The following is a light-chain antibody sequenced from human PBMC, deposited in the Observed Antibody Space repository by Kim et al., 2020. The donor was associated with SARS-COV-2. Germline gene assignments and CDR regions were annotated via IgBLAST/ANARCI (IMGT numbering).Light chain of an antibody. CDR2: GKN. V-gene: IGLV3-19*01. CDR1: SFRTYC. CDR3: NSRDNNDNVL. J-gene: IGLJ2*01. Sequence: ACGQTVRSTCQGDSFRTYCTTWFQQKPGQAPIVDFDGKNNRPSGIPDRFSGSSSGNTASLTITATQAGDEADYCCNSRDNNDNVLFGGGTRLTVL.